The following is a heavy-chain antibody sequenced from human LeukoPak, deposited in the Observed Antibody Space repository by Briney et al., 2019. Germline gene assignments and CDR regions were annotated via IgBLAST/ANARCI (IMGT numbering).Heavy chain of an antibody. CDR3: ARSDYCSSTSCYGGGYNWFDP. CDR1: GGSISSYY. D-gene: IGHD2-2*01. CDR2: IYYSGST. V-gene: IGHV4-59*12. J-gene: IGHJ5*02. Sequence: PSETLSLTCTVSGGSISSYYWSWIRQPPGKGLEWIGYIYYSGSTYYNPSLKSRVTISVDTSKNQFSLKLSSVTAADTAVYYCARSDYCSSTSCYGGGYNWFDPWGQGTLVTVSS.